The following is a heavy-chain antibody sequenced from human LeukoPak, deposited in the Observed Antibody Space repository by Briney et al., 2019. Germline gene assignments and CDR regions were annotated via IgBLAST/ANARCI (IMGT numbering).Heavy chain of an antibody. D-gene: IGHD3-10*01. Sequence: GESLKISCKGSGYSFTSYWIGWVRQMPGKGLEWMGIIYPGDSDTRYSPSFQGQVTISADKSISTAYLQWSSLKASDTAMYYCARMGIIMVRGLGFDYWGQGTLVTVSS. V-gene: IGHV5-51*01. CDR1: GYSFTSYW. J-gene: IGHJ4*02. CDR2: IYPGDSDT. CDR3: ARMGIIMVRGLGFDY.